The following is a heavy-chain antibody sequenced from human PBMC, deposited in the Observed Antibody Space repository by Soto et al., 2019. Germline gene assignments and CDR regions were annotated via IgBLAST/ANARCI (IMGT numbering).Heavy chain of an antibody. V-gene: IGHV3-74*01. D-gene: IGHD3-3*01. CDR1: GFTFSSYW. J-gene: IGHJ6*03. CDR2: INSDGSST. Sequence: EVQLVESGGGLVQPGGSLRLSCAASGFTFSSYWMHWVRQAPGKGLVWVSRINSDGSSTSYADSVKGRFTISRDNAKNTLCLQMNSLRAEDTAVYYCARGESDFWSGYYSFYMDVWGKGTTVTVSS. CDR3: ARGESDFWSGYYSFYMDV.